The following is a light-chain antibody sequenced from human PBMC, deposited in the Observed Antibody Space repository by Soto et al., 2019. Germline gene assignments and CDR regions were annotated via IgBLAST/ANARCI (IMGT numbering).Light chain of an antibody. CDR3: QYWDDYSWT. CDR1: QSITDW. CDR2: KAS. V-gene: IGKV1-5*03. Sequence: DIQMTQSPSTVSASVGDRVSSTCRASQSITDWLAWYQQKPGKAPKFLIYKASNLEGGVPSRFSGSGSGTEFTLTISTVQPDDFATYYCQYWDDYSWTFGQGTKVEIK. J-gene: IGKJ1*01.